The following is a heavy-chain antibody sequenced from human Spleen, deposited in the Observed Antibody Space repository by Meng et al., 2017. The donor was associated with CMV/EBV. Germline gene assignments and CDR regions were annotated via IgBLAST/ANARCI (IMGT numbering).Heavy chain of an antibody. D-gene: IGHD1-1*01. J-gene: IGHJ6*02. V-gene: IGHV4-61*01. CDR3: ARFSATGAYYYGMDV. CDR2: IYYRGST. CDR1: GGSVRSDSYF. Sequence: SETLSLTCTVSGGSVRSDSYFWSWIRQPPGKGLEWIGYIYYRGSTNYNPSLKSRVTMSVDSSKNQISLRLSSVTAADTAVYFCARFSATGAYYYGMDVWGQGTTVTVSS.